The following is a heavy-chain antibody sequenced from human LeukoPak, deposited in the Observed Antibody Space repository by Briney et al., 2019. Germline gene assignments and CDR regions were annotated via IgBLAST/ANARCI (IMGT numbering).Heavy chain of an antibody. CDR1: GFTFSNYN. V-gene: IGHV3-48*01. CDR3: ARDFLEDVY. D-gene: IGHD3-3*01. CDR2: ISSSTTI. Sequence: GGSLRLSCAASGFTFSNYNMNWVRQAPGNGLEWVSYISSSTTIHYEDSVRGRFTRSRDNARNSLYLQMNSVRAEDTAVYYWARDFLEDVYWGQGTLVTVSS. J-gene: IGHJ4*02.